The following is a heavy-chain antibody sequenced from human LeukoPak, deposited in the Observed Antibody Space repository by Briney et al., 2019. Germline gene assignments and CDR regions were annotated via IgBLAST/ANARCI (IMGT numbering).Heavy chain of an antibody. CDR3: AREITTEDYYYYMDV. CDR1: GGSISSYY. Sequence: SETLSLTCTVSGGSISSYYWSWIRQPAGKGLEWIGRIYTSGSTNYNPSLKSRVTMSVDTSKNQFSLKLSSVTAADTAVYYCAREITTEDYYYYMDVWGKGTTVTVSS. J-gene: IGHJ6*03. CDR2: IYTSGST. V-gene: IGHV4-4*07. D-gene: IGHD4-11*01.